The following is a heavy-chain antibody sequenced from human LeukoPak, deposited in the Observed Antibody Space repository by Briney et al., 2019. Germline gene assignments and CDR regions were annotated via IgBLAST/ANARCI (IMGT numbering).Heavy chain of an antibody. CDR2: IYYSGST. CDR1: GGSMSPYH. Sequence: PSEALSLTCTVSGGSMSPYHWGWIRQPPGKGLEWTGYIYYSGSTNYNPSLNSRVTISVDTSKNQFSLRLSSVTAADTAIYYCARAVSGRFDYWGQGTLVTVSS. J-gene: IGHJ4*02. D-gene: IGHD6-19*01. CDR3: ARAVSGRFDY. V-gene: IGHV4-59*08.